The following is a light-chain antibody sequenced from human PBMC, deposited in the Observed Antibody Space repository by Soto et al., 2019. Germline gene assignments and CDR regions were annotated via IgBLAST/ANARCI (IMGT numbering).Light chain of an antibody. Sequence: DIQMTQSPSTLSGSVGDRVTITCRASQSLNSYLNWYQHKPGKAPNLLIYAASSLQSGVPSRFSGSGSGTHFTLTISSLQPEDFAIYYCQQSYSTPTFGQGTRLGIK. CDR1: QSLNSY. CDR2: AAS. J-gene: IGKJ5*01. V-gene: IGKV1-39*01. CDR3: QQSYSTPT.